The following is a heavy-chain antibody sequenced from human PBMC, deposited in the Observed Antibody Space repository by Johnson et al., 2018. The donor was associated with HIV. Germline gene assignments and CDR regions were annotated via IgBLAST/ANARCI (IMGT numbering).Heavy chain of an antibody. Sequence: MQLVESGGGLIQPGGSLRLSCAASGFTFSNYDMHWVRQPTGKRLEWVSGIATTGDTYYAGSVKGRFTISRENAKNSLYLQLNSLRAGDTALYYCARGSYDGDSFDILGQGTMVTVSS. V-gene: IGHV3-13*01. CDR1: GFTFSNYD. D-gene: IGHD5-12*01. J-gene: IGHJ3*02. CDR3: ARGSYDGDSFDI. CDR2: IATTGDT.